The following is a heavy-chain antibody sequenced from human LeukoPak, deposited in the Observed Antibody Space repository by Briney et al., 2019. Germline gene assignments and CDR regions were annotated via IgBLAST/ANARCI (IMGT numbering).Heavy chain of an antibody. D-gene: IGHD3-10*01. CDR1: GFTFGDYA. CDR2: IRSKAYGGTT. V-gene: IGHV3-49*04. J-gene: IGHJ4*02. Sequence: GGSLRLSCTASGFTFGDYAMSWVRQAPGKGLEWVGFIRSKAYGGTTEHAASVKGRFTISRGDSKSIAYLQMNSLKTEDTAVYYCTRVTYYYGSGSYDYWGQGTLVTVSS. CDR3: TRVTYYYGSGSYDY.